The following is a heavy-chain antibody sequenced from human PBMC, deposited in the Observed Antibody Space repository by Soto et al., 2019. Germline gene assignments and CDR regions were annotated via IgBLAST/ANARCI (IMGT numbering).Heavy chain of an antibody. J-gene: IGHJ4*02. V-gene: IGHV3-7*01. D-gene: IGHD5-18*01. CDR2: IGPDGTET. Sequence: GGSLRLSCVGSGFTFSVYWMSWARQAPGKGLEWVATIGPDGTETLYDNTVKGRFTISRDNARNSLYLQMNSLREEDTAVYYCARAGYSYGNTIDYWGQGTLVTVSS. CDR1: GFTFSVYW. CDR3: ARAGYSYGNTIDY.